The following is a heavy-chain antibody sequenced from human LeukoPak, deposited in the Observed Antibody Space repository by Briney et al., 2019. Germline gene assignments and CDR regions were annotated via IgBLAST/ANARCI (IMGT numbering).Heavy chain of an antibody. V-gene: IGHV3-30*18. CDR3: AKDHEVIAAAGYFDY. CDR2: ISYDGSNK. Sequence: GGSLRPSCAASGFTFSSYAMSWVRQAPGKGLEWVAVISYDGSNKYYADSVKGRFTISRDNSKNTLYLQMNSLRAEDTAVYYCAKDHEVIAAAGYFDYWGQGTLVTVSS. D-gene: IGHD6-13*01. J-gene: IGHJ4*02. CDR1: GFTFSSYA.